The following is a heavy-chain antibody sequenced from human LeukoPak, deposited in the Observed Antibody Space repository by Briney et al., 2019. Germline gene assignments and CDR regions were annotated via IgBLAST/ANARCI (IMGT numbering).Heavy chain of an antibody. V-gene: IGHV3-23*01. D-gene: IGHD1-26*01. Sequence: PGGSLRLSCAASGFTFSSYAMSWVRQAPGKGLEWVSAISGSGGSTYYADSVKSRFTISRDNSKNTLYLQMNSLRAEDTAVYYCAKDQVGSYYYFDYWGQGTLVTVSS. CDR3: AKDQVGSYYYFDY. J-gene: IGHJ4*02. CDR2: ISGSGGST. CDR1: GFTFSSYA.